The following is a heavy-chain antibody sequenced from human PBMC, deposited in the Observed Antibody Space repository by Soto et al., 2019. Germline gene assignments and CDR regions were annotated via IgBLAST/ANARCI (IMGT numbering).Heavy chain of an antibody. D-gene: IGHD3-9*01. Sequence: GASVKVSCKASGGTFSSYAISWVRQAPGQGLEWMGGIIPIFGTANYAQKFQGRVTITADESTSTAYMELSSLRSEDTAVYYCARGYYDILTGYYKTYYFDYWGQGTQVTVSS. J-gene: IGHJ4*02. CDR2: IIPIFGTA. CDR3: ARGYYDILTGYYKTYYFDY. CDR1: GGTFSSYA. V-gene: IGHV1-69*13.